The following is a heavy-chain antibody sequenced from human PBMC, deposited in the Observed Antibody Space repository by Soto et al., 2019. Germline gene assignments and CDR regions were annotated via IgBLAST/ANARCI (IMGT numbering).Heavy chain of an antibody. CDR3: VKVSTFYDILTGYYSTNFFDP. D-gene: IGHD3-9*01. V-gene: IGHV3-64D*06. J-gene: IGHJ5*02. CDR1: YS. Sequence: YSMHWVRQAPGKGLQYVSTISSDGDITYYADSVKGRFTISRDNSKNTLYLQMNSLRPEDTAVYYCVKVSTFYDILTGYYSTNFFDPWGQGTLVTVSS. CDR2: ISSDGDIT.